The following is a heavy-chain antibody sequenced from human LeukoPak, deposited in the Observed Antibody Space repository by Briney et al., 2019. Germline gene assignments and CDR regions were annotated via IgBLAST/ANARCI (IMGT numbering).Heavy chain of an antibody. CDR2: INSDGSST. V-gene: IGHV3-74*01. D-gene: IGHD6-19*01. Sequence: GGSLRLSCAASGFTFSSYSFNWVRQAPGKGLVWVSRINSDGSSTTYADSVKGRFTISRDNAKNTLYLQMNSLRAEDTAVYYCARAHSSGWYNDYYYYMDVWGKGTTVTVSS. J-gene: IGHJ6*03. CDR1: GFTFSSYS. CDR3: ARAHSSGWYNDYYYYMDV.